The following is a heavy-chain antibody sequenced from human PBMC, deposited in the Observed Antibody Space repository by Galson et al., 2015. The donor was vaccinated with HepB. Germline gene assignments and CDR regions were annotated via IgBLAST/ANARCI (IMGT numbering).Heavy chain of an antibody. CDR1: GFTFSSYW. D-gene: IGHD3-16*01. CDR3: ARGRGLDY. Sequence: SLRLSCAASGFTFSSYWMSWVRRAPGKGLEWVANIKQDGSEKYFVDSVKGRFTISRDNVKNSLYLQMNSLRAEDTAVYYCARGRGLDYWGQGTLVTVSS. J-gene: IGHJ4*02. CDR2: IKQDGSEK. V-gene: IGHV3-7*01.